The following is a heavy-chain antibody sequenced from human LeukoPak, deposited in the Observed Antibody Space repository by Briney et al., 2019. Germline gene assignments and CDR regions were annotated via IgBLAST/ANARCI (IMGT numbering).Heavy chain of an antibody. CDR1: GFTFSSYS. D-gene: IGHD3-22*01. CDR2: ISSSSSYI. V-gene: IGHV3-21*01. J-gene: IGHJ4*02. CDR3: ARGFRRGDVTMIEGGY. Sequence: GGSLRLSCAASGFTFSSYSMNWVRQAPGKGLEWVSSISSSSSYIYYADSVKGRFTISRDNAKNSLYLQMNSLRAEDTAVYYCARGFRRGDVTMIEGGYWGQGTLVTVSS.